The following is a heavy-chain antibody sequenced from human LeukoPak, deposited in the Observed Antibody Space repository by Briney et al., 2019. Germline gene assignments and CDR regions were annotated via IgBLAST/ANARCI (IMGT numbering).Heavy chain of an antibody. D-gene: IGHD4-17*01. V-gene: IGHV4-34*01. Sequence: PSETLSLTSAVYGGSFSGYYWSWIRQPPGKGLEWIGEINHSGSANYNPSLKSRVTISVDTSKNQFSLKLSSVTAADTAVYYCARATLTTVTHYYYYYGMDVWGQGTTVTVSS. CDR1: GGSFSGYY. CDR3: ARATLTTVTHYYYYYGMDV. J-gene: IGHJ6*02. CDR2: INHSGSA.